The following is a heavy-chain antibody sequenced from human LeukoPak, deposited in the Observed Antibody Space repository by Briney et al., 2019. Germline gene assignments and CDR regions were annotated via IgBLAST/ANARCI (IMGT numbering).Heavy chain of an antibody. Sequence: PGGSLRLSCAASGFPFNTYAMSWVRQAPGKGLEWVSIIRPTGSNTYYASSVKGRFTISRDDSKTTLYLQMSSLKAEDTAIYYCAKLAFYETSAPHRDLSFWGQGTLVTVSS. CDR2: IRPTGSNT. D-gene: IGHD1-14*01. CDR3: AKLAFYETSAPHRDLSF. V-gene: IGHV3-23*01. CDR1: GFPFNTYA. J-gene: IGHJ4*02.